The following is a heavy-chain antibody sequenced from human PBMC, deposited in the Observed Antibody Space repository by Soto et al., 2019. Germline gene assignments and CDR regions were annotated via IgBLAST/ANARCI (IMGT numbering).Heavy chain of an antibody. CDR2: ISYDGSNK. CDR1: GFTFSSYA. J-gene: IGHJ4*02. D-gene: IGHD1-26*01. Sequence: QVQLVESGGGVVQPGRSLRLSCAASGFTFSSYAMHWVRQAPGKGLEWVAVISYDGSNKYYADSVKGRFTISRDNSKNTLYLQMNSLRAEDTAVYYCARVRGWELLTSMGDYWGQGTLVTVSS. V-gene: IGHV3-30-3*01. CDR3: ARVRGWELLTSMGDY.